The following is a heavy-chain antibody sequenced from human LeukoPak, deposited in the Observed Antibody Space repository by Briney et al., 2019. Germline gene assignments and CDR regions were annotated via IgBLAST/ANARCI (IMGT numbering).Heavy chain of an antibody. V-gene: IGHV1-2*02. D-gene: IGHD2-2*01. CDR1: GYTFTGYY. Sequence: ASVKVSCKASGYTFTGYYMHWVRQAPGQGLEWMGWINPNSGGTNYAQKFQGRVTMTRDTSISTAYMELSRLRSDDTAVYYCAREVPAAIYYYYGMDVWGQGTTVTVPS. J-gene: IGHJ6*02. CDR3: AREVPAAIYYYYGMDV. CDR2: INPNSGGT.